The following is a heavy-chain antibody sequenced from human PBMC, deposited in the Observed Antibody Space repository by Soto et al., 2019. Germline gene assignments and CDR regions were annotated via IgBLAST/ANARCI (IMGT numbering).Heavy chain of an antibody. V-gene: IGHV3-53*04. CDR3: ASHWNLAWFDP. J-gene: IGHJ5*02. CDR2: IYSGGST. D-gene: IGHD1-7*01. CDR1: GFTVSSNY. Sequence: PGGSLRLSCAASGFTVSSNYMSWVRQAPGKGLEWVSVIYSGGSTYYADSVKGRFTISRHNSKNTLFLQMNSLRAEDTAVYYCASHWNLAWFDPWGQGTLVTVSS.